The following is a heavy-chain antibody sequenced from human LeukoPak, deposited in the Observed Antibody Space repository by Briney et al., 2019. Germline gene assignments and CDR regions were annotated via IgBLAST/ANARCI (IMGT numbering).Heavy chain of an antibody. CDR1: GASISGSGYY. Sequence: SETLSFTCAVSGASISGSGYYWGWIRQPPGKGLEWIGNIYYSGSTYYNASLQSRVTISVDTSKNQFSLKLSSVTAADTAVYYCARESYGGNSPFDYWGQGTLVTVSS. CDR2: IYYSGST. CDR3: ARESYGGNSPFDY. V-gene: IGHV4-39*07. J-gene: IGHJ4*02. D-gene: IGHD4-23*01.